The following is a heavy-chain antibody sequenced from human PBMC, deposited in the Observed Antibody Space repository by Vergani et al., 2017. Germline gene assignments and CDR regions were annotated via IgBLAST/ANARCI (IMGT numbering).Heavy chain of an antibody. V-gene: IGHV4-61*02. J-gene: IGHJ4*02. Sequence: QVQLQESGPGLVRPSETLSLTCSVSGTSVSSGTHYWNWIRQPADKTLEWIGRIYTSGSTDYNPTLRSRITLSLVRSTNQVSLKVSSVTAADTAVYYCARLYSSSWSADYWGQGTLVTVSS. CDR2: IYTSGST. CDR1: GTSVSSGTHY. D-gene: IGHD6-13*01. CDR3: ARLYSSSWSADY.